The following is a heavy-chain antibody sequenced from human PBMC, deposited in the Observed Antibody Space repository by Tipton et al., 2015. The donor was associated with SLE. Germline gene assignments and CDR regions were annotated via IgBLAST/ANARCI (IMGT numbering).Heavy chain of an antibody. D-gene: IGHD6-19*01. CDR3: ARVTLLGAGTP. CDR1: GGSISSYY. V-gene: IGHV4-39*07. CDR2: IYYSGST. Sequence: TLSLTCTVSGGSISSYYWGWIRQPPGKGLEWIESIYYSGSTYYNPSLKSRATISVDTSKNQFSLKLSSVTAADTAVYYCARVTLLGAGTPWGQGTLVTVSS. J-gene: IGHJ5*02.